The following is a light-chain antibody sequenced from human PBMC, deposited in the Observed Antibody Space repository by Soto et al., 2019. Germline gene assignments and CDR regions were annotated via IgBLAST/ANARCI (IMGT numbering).Light chain of an antibody. Sequence: QSALTQPASVSGSPGQSITISCTGTGSDVGGYNYVSWYQQHPGKAPKLLIYDVSNRPSVVSNRFSGSKSGNTASLTISGLQAEDEADYYCNSYTSSSNLVFGGGTKVTVL. J-gene: IGLJ3*02. V-gene: IGLV2-14*01. CDR1: GSDVGGYNY. CDR3: NSYTSSSNLV. CDR2: DVS.